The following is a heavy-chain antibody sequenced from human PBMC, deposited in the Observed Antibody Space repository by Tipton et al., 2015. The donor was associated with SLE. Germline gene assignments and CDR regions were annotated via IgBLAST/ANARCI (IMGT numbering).Heavy chain of an antibody. Sequence: TLSLTCTVSGDSLSNYFWSRIRHPPGKGLEWIGHIYSIGSTNNNPSLKSRGTISADPTKSRFSLRVTSVTAADTAGYYCARAPSFMVRRFTVYRFDSWGQGTRVTVSS. CDR3: ARAPSFMVRRFTVYRFDS. CDR1: GDSLSNYF. V-gene: IGHV4-4*08. CDR2: IYSIGST. D-gene: IGHD3-10*01. J-gene: IGHJ4*02.